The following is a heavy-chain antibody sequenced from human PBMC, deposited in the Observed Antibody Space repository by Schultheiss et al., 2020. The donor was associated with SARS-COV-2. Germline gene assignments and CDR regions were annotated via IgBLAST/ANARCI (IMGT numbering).Heavy chain of an antibody. J-gene: IGHJ5*02. Sequence: SQTLSLTCTVSGGSISSYYWSWIRQPPGKGLEWIGEINHSGSTNYNPSLKSRVTISVDTSKNQFSLKLSSVTAADTAVYYCASGADDFWSGRYNWFDPWGQGTLVTVSS. V-gene: IGHV4-34*01. CDR3: ASGADDFWSGRYNWFDP. CDR1: GGSISSYY. CDR2: INHSGST. D-gene: IGHD3-3*01.